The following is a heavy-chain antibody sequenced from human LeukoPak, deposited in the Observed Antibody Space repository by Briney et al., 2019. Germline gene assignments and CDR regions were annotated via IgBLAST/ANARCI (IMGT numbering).Heavy chain of an antibody. CDR3: ARELISTTWRGNRSYFDL. J-gene: IGHJ2*01. D-gene: IGHD1-1*01. V-gene: IGHV3-33*01. CDR2: IWYDGSNK. Sequence: GGSLRLSCAASGFTFSSYGMHWVRQAPGKGLEWVAVIWYDGSNKYYADSVKGRFTISRDNSKNTLYLQMNSLRAEDTAVYYCARELISTTWRGNRSYFDLWGRGTLVTVSS. CDR1: GFTFSSYG.